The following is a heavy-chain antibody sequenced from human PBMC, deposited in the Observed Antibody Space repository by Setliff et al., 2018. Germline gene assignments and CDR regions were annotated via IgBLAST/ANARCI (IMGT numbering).Heavy chain of an antibody. Sequence: PSETLSLTCTVSGGSISSSSHYWGWIRQPPGKGLEWIGSIYYTGSTYYNPSLKSRVTISVDTSRNQFSLKLSSVTAADTAVYYCRLWSHNYRNDYWGQGTLVTVSS. J-gene: IGHJ4*02. CDR2: IYYTGST. CDR3: RLWSHNYRNDY. V-gene: IGHV4-39*07. CDR1: GGSISSSSHY. D-gene: IGHD3-16*01.